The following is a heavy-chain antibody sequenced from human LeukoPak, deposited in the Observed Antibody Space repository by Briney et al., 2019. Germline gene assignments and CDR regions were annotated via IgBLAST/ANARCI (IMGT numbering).Heavy chain of an antibody. J-gene: IGHJ4*02. CDR1: GFTFSDYC. D-gene: IGHD3-3*01. CDR3: ARGVLWSGYFYFDY. CDR2: IRNKANSYTT. Sequence: PGGSLRLSCAVSGFTFSDYCMDWVRQAPGKGLEWVGRIRNKANSYTTEYAASVKGRFTISRDDSKNSLYLQMNSLKAEDTAVYYCARGVLWSGYFYFDYWGQGTLVTVSS. V-gene: IGHV3-72*01.